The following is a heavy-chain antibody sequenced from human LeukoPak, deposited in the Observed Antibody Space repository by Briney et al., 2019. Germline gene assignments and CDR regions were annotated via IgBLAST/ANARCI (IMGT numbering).Heavy chain of an antibody. D-gene: IGHD3-22*01. J-gene: IGHJ3*02. Sequence: SETLSLTCTVSGGSISSSSYYWGWIRQPPGKGLEWIGSIYYSGSTYYNPSLKSRVTISVDTSKNQFSLKLSSLTAADTAVYYCARESTYYDSSGYSYYAFDIWGQGTMVTVSS. CDR1: GGSISSSSYY. CDR2: IYYSGST. V-gene: IGHV4-39*07. CDR3: ARESTYYDSSGYSYYAFDI.